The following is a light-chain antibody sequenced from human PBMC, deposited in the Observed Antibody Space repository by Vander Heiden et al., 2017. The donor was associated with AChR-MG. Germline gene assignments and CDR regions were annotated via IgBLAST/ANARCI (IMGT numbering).Light chain of an antibody. Sequence: SSELTQDPPLSVALGQTVRITCQGDSLRSFFASRYQQKPGQAPVLVFHGKNNRPSGIPDRFSGSDSGDIASLTITGAQAEDEADYYCNSRDTSGHHVVFGGGTRLTV. J-gene: IGLJ2*01. V-gene: IGLV3-19*01. CDR1: SLRSFF. CDR3: NSRDTSGHHVV. CDR2: GKN.